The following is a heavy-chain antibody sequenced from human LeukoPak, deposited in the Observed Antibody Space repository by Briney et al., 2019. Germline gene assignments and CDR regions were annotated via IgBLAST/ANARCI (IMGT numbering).Heavy chain of an antibody. V-gene: IGHV1-69*13. CDR1: GGTFSSYA. D-gene: IGHD3-22*01. CDR3: ARDRNYYDSSGYYLLPGYFDP. J-gene: IGHJ5*02. CDR2: IIPIFGTA. Sequence: SVKVSCKASGGTFSSYAISRVRQAPGQGLEWMGGIIPIFGTANYAQKFQGRVTITADESTSTAYMELSSLRSEDTAVYYCARDRNYYDSSGYYLLPGYFDPWGQGTLVTVSS.